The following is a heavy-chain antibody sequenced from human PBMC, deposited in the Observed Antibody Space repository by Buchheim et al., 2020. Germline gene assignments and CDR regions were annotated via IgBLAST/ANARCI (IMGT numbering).Heavy chain of an antibody. CDR1: GGSFSGYY. CDR2: INHSGST. V-gene: IGHV4-34*01. CDR3: ARGRDCSSTSCYAGNKRGVWFDP. Sequence: QVQLQQWGAGLLKPSETLSLTCAVYGGSFSGYYWSWIRQPPGKGLEWIGEINHSGSTNYNPSLKSRVTISVDTSKNQFSLKLSSVTAADTAVYYCARGRDCSSTSCYAGNKRGVWFDPWGQGTL. J-gene: IGHJ5*02. D-gene: IGHD2-2*01.